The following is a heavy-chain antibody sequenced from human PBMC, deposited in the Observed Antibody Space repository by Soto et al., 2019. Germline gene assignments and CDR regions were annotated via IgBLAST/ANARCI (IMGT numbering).Heavy chain of an antibody. V-gene: IGHV3-23*01. D-gene: IGHD3-10*01. CDR1: GITFRSYG. J-gene: IGHJ6*02. CDR2: ISGSGGST. CDR3: AKGPHYYGSGSQYGMDV. Sequence: PGGSLRLSCATSGITFRSYGMHWVRQAPGKGLEWVSAISGSGGSTYYADSVKGRFTISRDNSKNTLYLQMNSLRAEDTAVYYCAKGPHYYGSGSQYGMDVWGQGTTVTVSS.